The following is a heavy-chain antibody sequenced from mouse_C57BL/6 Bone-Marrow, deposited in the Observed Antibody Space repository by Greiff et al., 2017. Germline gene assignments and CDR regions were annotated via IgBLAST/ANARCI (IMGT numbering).Heavy chain of an antibody. CDR1: GFTFSSYA. V-gene: IGHV5-4*01. D-gene: IGHD1-1*01. Sequence: EVKLMESGGGLVKPGGSLKLSCAASGFTFSSYAMSWVRQTPEKRLEWVATISDGGSYTYYPDNVKGRFTFTRDNAKINLYMPMSQLKSEDTAMYSCARDLNYSGSSYPNQAWFAYWGQGTLVTVSA. CDR2: ISDGGSYT. J-gene: IGHJ3*01. CDR3: ARDLNYSGSSYPNQAWFAY.